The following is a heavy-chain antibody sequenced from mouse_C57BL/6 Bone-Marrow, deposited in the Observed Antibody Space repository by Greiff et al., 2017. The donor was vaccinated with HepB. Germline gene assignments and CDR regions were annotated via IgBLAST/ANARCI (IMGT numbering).Heavy chain of an antibody. CDR1: GFTFSSYG. V-gene: IGHV5-6*02. CDR3: ARRGSRRGAMDY. J-gene: IGHJ4*01. CDR2: ISSGGSYT. Sequence: EVKLVESGGDLVKPGGSLKLSCAASGFTFSSYGMSWVRQTPDKRLEWVATISSGGSYTYYPDSVKGRFTISRDNAKNTLYLQMSSLKSEDTAMYYCARRGSRRGAMDYWGQGTSVTVSS.